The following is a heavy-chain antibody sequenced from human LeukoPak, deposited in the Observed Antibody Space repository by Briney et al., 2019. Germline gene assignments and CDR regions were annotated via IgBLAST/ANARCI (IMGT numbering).Heavy chain of an antibody. CDR2: ISSSSTYI. V-gene: IGHV3-21*01. D-gene: IGHD6-13*01. CDR3: ARDRITAAVYYFDY. J-gene: IGHJ4*02. CDR1: GFTFSSYT. Sequence: GGSLRLSCAASGFTFSSYTMNWVRQAPGKGLEWVSSISSSSTYIYYADSVTGRFTISRDNAKNSLYLQMNSLRAEDTAVYYCARDRITAAVYYFDYWGQGTLVTVSS.